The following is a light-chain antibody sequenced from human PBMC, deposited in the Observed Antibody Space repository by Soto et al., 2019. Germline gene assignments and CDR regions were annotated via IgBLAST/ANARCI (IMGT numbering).Light chain of an antibody. CDR1: QSVSSN. CDR2: DAS. Sequence: IVMTQSPATLSVSPWERATLSCRASQSVSSNLAWYQQKPGQAPRLLIYDASNRATSIPARFSGSGSGTDFTLTISSLEPEDFAVYYCQQRSNWPPITFGQGTRLEIK. CDR3: QQRSNWPPIT. J-gene: IGKJ5*01. V-gene: IGKV3-11*01.